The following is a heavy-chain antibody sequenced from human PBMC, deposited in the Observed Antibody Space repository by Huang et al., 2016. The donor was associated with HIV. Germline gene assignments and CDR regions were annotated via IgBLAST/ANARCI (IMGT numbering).Heavy chain of an antibody. CDR2: MNPNSGNT. CDR3: AWSHGPVGARGLQDAFDV. Sequence: QVQLVQSGAEVKKPGASVKVSCKASGYTFTTYDINWVRQATGQGLEWMTRMNPNSGNTGYAQKFQGRVTMTRITSISTVYMELISLTSDDTAVYYCAWSHGPVGARGLQDAFDVWGQGTMVTVSS. V-gene: IGHV1-8*01. J-gene: IGHJ3*01. CDR1: GYTFTTYD. D-gene: IGHD1-26*01.